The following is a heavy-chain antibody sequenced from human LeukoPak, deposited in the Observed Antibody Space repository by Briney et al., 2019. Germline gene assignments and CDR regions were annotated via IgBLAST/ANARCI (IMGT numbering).Heavy chain of an antibody. Sequence: GGSLRLSCAASGFTFSSYTIHWVRQAPGKGLEWVAVISYDGSKTYYADSVKGRFTISRDDSKNTLYLQMNSLRAEDTAVYYCARATAWYYDFWSATGYYYGMDVWGQGTTVTVSS. V-gene: IGHV3-30*04. J-gene: IGHJ6*02. D-gene: IGHD3-3*01. CDR3: ARATAWYYDFWSATGYYYGMDV. CDR1: GFTFSSYT. CDR2: ISYDGSKT.